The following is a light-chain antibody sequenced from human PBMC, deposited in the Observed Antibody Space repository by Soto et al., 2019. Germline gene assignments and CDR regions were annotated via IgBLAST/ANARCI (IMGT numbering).Light chain of an antibody. CDR3: QKYNSYPLT. CDR1: QSISIW. Sequence: DIQMTHSPSTLSASVVDIVTITCRASQSISIWLAWYQQKPGKAPSLLIYDASNLESGVPSRFSGSGSGTEFTLTISSLQPDDFATYYCQKYNSYPLTCGGGTTGDIK. V-gene: IGKV1-5*01. J-gene: IGKJ4*01. CDR2: DAS.